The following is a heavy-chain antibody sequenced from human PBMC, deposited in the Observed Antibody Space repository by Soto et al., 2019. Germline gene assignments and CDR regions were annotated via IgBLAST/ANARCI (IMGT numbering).Heavy chain of an antibody. CDR3: VLVLRLGAFHS. CDR1: GGTFSSYA. J-gene: IGHJ3*02. V-gene: IGHV1-69*10. CDR2: IIPIFGIA. D-gene: IGHD3-10*01. Sequence: SVKVSCKASGGTFSSYAVSWVRLAPGQGLEWMGGIIPIFGIANYAQKFQGRVTITADKSTSTAYMELRSLRSADSAVYYCVLVLRLGAFHSLGQGTMVIVS.